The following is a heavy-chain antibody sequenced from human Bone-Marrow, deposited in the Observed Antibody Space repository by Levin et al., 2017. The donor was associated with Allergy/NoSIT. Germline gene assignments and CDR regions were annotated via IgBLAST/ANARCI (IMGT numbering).Heavy chain of an antibody. CDR2: IYYSGST. V-gene: IGHV4-30-4*01. CDR1: GASITSGDHY. Sequence: PSETLSLTCSVSGASITSGDHYWSWIRQSPGKGLEWIGYIYYSGSTYYNPSLMTLITISLDPSKNHFSLKLRSVTVADTAVYYCASLSYYYGAGAHPDEDYWGQGALFVVSS. D-gene: IGHD3-10*01. J-gene: IGHJ4*02. CDR3: ASLSYYYGAGAHPDEDY.